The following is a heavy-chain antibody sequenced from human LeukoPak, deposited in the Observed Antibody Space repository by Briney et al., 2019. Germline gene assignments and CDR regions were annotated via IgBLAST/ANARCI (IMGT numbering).Heavy chain of an antibody. Sequence: SEPLSLTCTVSGGSISSYYWSWIRQPAGKGLEWIGRIYTSGSTNYNPSLKSRVTMSVDTSKNQFSLKLSSVTAADTAVYYCARSYSSSSPFDYWGQGTLVTVSS. D-gene: IGHD6-6*01. V-gene: IGHV4-4*07. CDR2: IYTSGST. J-gene: IGHJ4*02. CDR1: GGSISSYY. CDR3: ARSYSSSSPFDY.